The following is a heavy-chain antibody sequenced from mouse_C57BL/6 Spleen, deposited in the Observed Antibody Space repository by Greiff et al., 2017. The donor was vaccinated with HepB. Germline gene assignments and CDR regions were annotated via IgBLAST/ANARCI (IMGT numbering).Heavy chain of an antibody. CDR1: GFTFSSYA. V-gene: IGHV5-4*03. CDR2: ISDGGSYT. J-gene: IGHJ1*03. CDR3: ASYYYGSSDWYFDG. D-gene: IGHD1-1*01. Sequence: EVMLVESGGGLVKPGGSLKLSCAASGFTFSSYAMSWVRQTPEKRLEWVATISDGGSYTYYPDNVKGRFTISRDNAKNNLYLQMSHLKSEDTAMYYCASYYYGSSDWYFDGWGTGTTVTVAS.